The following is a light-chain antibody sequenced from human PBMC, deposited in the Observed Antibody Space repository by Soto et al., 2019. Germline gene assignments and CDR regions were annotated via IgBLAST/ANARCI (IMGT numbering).Light chain of an antibody. J-gene: IGLJ1*01. CDR1: SSDVGGYNY. CDR2: EVS. CDR3: SSYTSSSPSVV. V-gene: IGLV2-14*01. Sequence: QSALTQPASVSGSPGQSITISCTGTSSDVGGYNYVSWYQQYPGKAPKLMIYEVSNRPSGVSYRFSGSKSGNTASLTISGLLAEDEADYYCSSYTSSSPSVVFGTGTKLTVL.